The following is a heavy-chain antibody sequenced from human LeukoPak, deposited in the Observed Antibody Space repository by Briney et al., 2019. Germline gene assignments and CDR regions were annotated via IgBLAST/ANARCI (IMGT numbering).Heavy chain of an antibody. D-gene: IGHD4-17*01. V-gene: IGHV1-69*06. CDR1: GGTFNTHV. Sequence: ASVKVSCQTSGGTFNTHVINWVRQAPGQGLEWMGGIFPLFTTPNYAQSFQGRVTITADKFTNTSYMELSSLRSEDTAVYYCARGSPYYGDFDFWGQGSLVTVSS. CDR3: ARGSPYYGDFDF. J-gene: IGHJ4*02. CDR2: IFPLFTTP.